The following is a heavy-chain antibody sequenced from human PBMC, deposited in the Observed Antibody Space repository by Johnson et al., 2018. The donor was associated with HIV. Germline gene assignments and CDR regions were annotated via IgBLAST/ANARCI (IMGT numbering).Heavy chain of an antibody. Sequence: QVQLVESGGGVVQPGRSLRLSCAASGFTFSSYGMHWVRQVPGKGLEWVAVISYDGSNKYYADSVKGRFTISRDNSKNTLYLQMNSLRAEDTALSYCANSTQASSVRGSGPYGAFDIWGQGTMVTVSS. CDR3: ANSTQASSVRGSGPYGAFDI. CDR2: ISYDGSNK. D-gene: IGHD6-25*01. J-gene: IGHJ3*02. CDR1: GFTFSSYG. V-gene: IGHV3-30*18.